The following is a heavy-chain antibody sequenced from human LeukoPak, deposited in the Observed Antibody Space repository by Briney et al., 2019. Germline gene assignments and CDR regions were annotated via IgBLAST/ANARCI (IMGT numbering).Heavy chain of an antibody. J-gene: IGHJ3*02. Sequence: GGSLGLSCAGSGFSFSGDAISWVRQTQGKGPQWVAAISPGGDRTHYADSVKGRFSISRDNSKSTVYLEMNSLGAEDTAVYFWTKEMGGSGFGYIWGQGTLVTVSS. D-gene: IGHD2-15*01. CDR3: TKEMGGSGFGYI. CDR1: GFSFSGDA. V-gene: IGHV3-23*01. CDR2: ISPGGDRT.